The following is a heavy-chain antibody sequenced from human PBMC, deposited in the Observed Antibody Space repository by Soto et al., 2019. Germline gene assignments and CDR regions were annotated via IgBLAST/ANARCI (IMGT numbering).Heavy chain of an antibody. CDR3: ARGMGRYFDL. Sequence: SETLSLTCTVSGDFISNFYWSWIRQTAGKGLESIGSISASGRTNYNPSLQSRVAMSLDTSTNEFSLLLISLTTTHTAVYFCARGMGRYFDLWARGTRVTVSS. J-gene: IGHJ2*01. CDR2: ISASGRT. V-gene: IGHV4-4*07. D-gene: IGHD2-8*01. CDR1: GDFISNFY.